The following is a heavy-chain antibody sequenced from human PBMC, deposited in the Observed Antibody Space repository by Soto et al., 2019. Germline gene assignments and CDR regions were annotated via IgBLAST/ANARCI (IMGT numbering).Heavy chain of an antibody. CDR1: GFTFSDYY. V-gene: IGHV3-11*01. J-gene: IGHJ4*02. D-gene: IGHD5-12*01. Sequence: PGGSLRLSCAASGFTFSDYYMSWIRQAPGKGLEWVSYISFIGSTIYYADSVKGRFTISRDNAKNSLYLQMNSLRAEDTAVYYCAKGGRGGYIYGLDNWGQGTLVTVSS. CDR3: AKGGRGGYIYGLDN. CDR2: ISFIGSTI.